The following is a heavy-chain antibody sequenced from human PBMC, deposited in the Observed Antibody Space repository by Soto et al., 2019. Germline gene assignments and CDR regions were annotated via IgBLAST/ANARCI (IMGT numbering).Heavy chain of an antibody. D-gene: IGHD2-2*02. Sequence: GASVKVSCKASGYTFTSYAIHWVRQAPGQRLEWMGWINAGNGNTKYSQKFQGRITITRGTSAGTAYMELSSLRSEDAAVYYCARAGDDCSTTNCYMIDYWGQGTLVTVSS. CDR1: GYTFTSYA. CDR3: ARAGDDCSTTNCYMIDY. V-gene: IGHV1-3*01. J-gene: IGHJ4*02. CDR2: INAGNGNT.